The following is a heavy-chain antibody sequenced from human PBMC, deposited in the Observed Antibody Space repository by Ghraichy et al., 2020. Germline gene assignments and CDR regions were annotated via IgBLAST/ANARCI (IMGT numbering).Heavy chain of an antibody. D-gene: IGHD3-22*01. CDR1: GFTFGTYA. CDR3: AKVNYYDSSGYFYFYYGMDV. CDR2: ISGSGGST. J-gene: IGHJ6*02. V-gene: IGHV3-23*01. Sequence: LSLTCAASGFTFGTYAMSWVRQAPGKGLEWVSAISGSGGSTFYADSVKGRFTISRDNSKNTLYVQMNSLRAEDTAVYYCAKVNYYDSSGYFYFYYGMDVWGQGTTVTVSS.